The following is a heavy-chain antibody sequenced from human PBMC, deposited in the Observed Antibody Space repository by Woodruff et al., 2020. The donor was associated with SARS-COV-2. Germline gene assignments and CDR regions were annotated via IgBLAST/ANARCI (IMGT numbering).Heavy chain of an antibody. V-gene: IGHV5-10-1*01. Sequence: PGKGLEWMGRIDPSDSYTNYSPSFQGHVTISADKSISTAYLQWSSLKASDTAMYYCARTNIPILDAWGQGTLVTVSS. J-gene: IGHJ5*02. D-gene: IGHD2-2*02. CDR3: ARTNIPILDA. CDR2: IDPSDSYT.